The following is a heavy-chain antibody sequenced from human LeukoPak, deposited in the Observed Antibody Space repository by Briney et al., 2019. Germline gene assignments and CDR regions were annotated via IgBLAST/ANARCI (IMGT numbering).Heavy chain of an antibody. D-gene: IGHD6-19*01. CDR1: GFTFSSYW. CDR2: ISDSTSTI. J-gene: IGHJ4*02. Sequence: GGSLRLSCAASGFTFSSYWMSWVRQAPGKGLEWVSYISDSTSTIFYADSVKGRFTISRDNAKNSLYLQMNSLRAKDTAVYYCARGTRIVVAGRPYFDYWGQGTLVTFSS. V-gene: IGHV3-48*04. CDR3: ARGTRIVVAGRPYFDY.